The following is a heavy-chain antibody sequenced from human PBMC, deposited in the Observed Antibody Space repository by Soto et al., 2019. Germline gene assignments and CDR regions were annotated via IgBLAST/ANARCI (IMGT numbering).Heavy chain of an antibody. CDR1: SNTDTIYG. CDR2: ISTDNVNT. Sequence: ASVKVSCKVSSNTDTIYGISWVRQAPGQGLEWMGWISTDNVNTNYAQKVQDRVTMTTDTSTRAACMELSSLRSDDTAVYYCERDAYGDKSSSLDYWGQGTLVTVSS. D-gene: IGHD6-6*01. J-gene: IGHJ4*02. V-gene: IGHV1-18*01. CDR3: ERDAYGDKSSSLDY.